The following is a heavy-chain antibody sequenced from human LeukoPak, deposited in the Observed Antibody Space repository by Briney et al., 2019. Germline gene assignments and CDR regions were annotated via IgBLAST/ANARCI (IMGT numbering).Heavy chain of an antibody. CDR2: IKQDGSEK. V-gene: IGHV3-7*03. J-gene: IGHJ4*02. D-gene: IGHD6-19*01. Sequence: GGSLRLSCAASGFTFSSYWMSWVRQAPGKGLEWVASIKQDGSEKYYVGSVKGRFTISRDNAKNSLYLQMNSLRAEDTAVYYCARDWQTRSGWPNFWGQGTLVTVSS. CDR3: ARDWQTRSGWPNF. CDR1: GFTFSSYW.